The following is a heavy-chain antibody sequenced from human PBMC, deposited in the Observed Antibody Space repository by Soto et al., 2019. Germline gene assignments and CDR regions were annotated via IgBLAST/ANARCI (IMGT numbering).Heavy chain of an antibody. V-gene: IGHV4-38-2*01. J-gene: IGHJ4*02. D-gene: IGHD1-26*01. Sequence: NPSETLSLTCVVSNFSISSGYYWGWLRQSPGKGLEWIASIYRSGTTSYNPSLKSRVTISVDASKNQFSLMLTAVTAADTAVYYCARSHSGSYYSVFNYWGRGSLVTVSS. CDR1: NFSISSGYY. CDR3: ARSHSGSYYSVFNY. CDR2: IYRSGTT.